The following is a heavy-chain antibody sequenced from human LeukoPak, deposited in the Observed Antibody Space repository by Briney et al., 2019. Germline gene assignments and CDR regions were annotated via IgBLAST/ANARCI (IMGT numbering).Heavy chain of an antibody. Sequence: SETLSLTCAVSGYSISSGYYWGWIRQPPGKGLEWIGSIYHSGSTYYNPSLKSRVTRSIDTSKHQFSLKLSSVDAADTAVYYCARPDVYCSSTSCLDAFDIWGQGTMVTVSS. CDR3: ARPDVYCSSTSCLDAFDI. CDR2: IYHSGST. D-gene: IGHD2-2*01. J-gene: IGHJ3*02. CDR1: GYSISSGYY. V-gene: IGHV4-38-2*01.